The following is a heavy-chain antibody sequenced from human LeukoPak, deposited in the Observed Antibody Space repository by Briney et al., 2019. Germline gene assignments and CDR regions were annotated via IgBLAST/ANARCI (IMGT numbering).Heavy chain of an antibody. D-gene: IGHD3-10*01. Sequence: SETLSLTCAVYGGSFSGYYWSWIRQPPGKGLEWIGTIYYTGSTYFNPSLKSRASISLDTSKNQFSLRLNSVTAADTAVYYCAREDGAGTYYRDYWGQGTLVIVSS. CDR2: IYYTGST. J-gene: IGHJ4*02. CDR3: AREDGAGTYYRDY. CDR1: GGSFSGYY. V-gene: IGHV4-34*11.